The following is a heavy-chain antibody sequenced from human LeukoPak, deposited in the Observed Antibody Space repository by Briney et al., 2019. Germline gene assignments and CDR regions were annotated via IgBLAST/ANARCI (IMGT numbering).Heavy chain of an antibody. Sequence: SETLSLTCTVSGGSISSSSYYWGWIRQPPGKGLEWIGSIYYSGSTYYSPSLKSRVTISVDTSKDQFSLQLNSVTAADTAVYYCTREPFPWGQGTLVTVSS. V-gene: IGHV4-39*07. CDR3: TREPFP. CDR1: GGSISSSSYY. CDR2: IYYSGST. J-gene: IGHJ5*02.